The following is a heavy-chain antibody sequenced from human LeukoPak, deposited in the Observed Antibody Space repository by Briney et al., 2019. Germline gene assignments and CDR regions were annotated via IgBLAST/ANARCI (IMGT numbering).Heavy chain of an antibody. V-gene: IGHV4-4*07. CDR3: ARRMDCGGDCYSFDY. CDR2: IYTSGST. CDR1: GGSISSYY. D-gene: IGHD2-21*02. J-gene: IGHJ4*02. Sequence: SETLSLTCTVSGGSISSYYWSWIRQPAGKGLEWVGRIYTSGSTNYNPSLKSRVTMSVDTSKNQFSLKLSSVTAADTAVYYCARRMDCGGDCYSFDYWGQGTLVTVSS.